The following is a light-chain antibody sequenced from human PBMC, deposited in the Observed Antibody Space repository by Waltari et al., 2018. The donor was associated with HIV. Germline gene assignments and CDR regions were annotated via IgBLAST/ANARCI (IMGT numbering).Light chain of an antibody. CDR2: GAA. V-gene: IGKV3-20*01. CDR3: QQYGSSPLT. CDR1: QSVGRSF. Sequence: EVVLPQSPGTLSLSPGERATLSCRASQSVGRSFLDWYQQKPGQAPRLLIDGAARRATGIPDRLSGSGCGTDFTLTITRLEPEECAVYYCQQYGSSPLTFGQGTRLEIK. J-gene: IGKJ5*01.